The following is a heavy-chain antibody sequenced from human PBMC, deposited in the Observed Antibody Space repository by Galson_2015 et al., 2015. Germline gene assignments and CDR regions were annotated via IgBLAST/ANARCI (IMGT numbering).Heavy chain of an antibody. D-gene: IGHD3-22*01. Sequence: SVKVSCKASGYTFTSYGISWVRQAPGQGLEWMGWISAYNGNTNYAQKLQGRVTMTTDTSTSTAYMELRSLRSDDTAVYYCARDRYYDSSGYYAVFGYWGQGTLVTVSS. CDR2: ISAYNGNT. CDR3: ARDRYYDSSGYYAVFGY. CDR1: GYTFTSYG. V-gene: IGHV1-18*04. J-gene: IGHJ4*02.